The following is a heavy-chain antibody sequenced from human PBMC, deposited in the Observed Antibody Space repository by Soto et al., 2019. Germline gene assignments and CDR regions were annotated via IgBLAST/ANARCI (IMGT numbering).Heavy chain of an antibody. CDR2: ISSDGRNK. V-gene: IGHV3-30*04. CDR3: ARVFDGYYFDY. Sequence: QVVVVESEGGVVQPGRSLTLSCAASGFMFETFYMHWVRQAPGKGLQWVAVISSDGRNKYYAESVKGRFSISRDNSKNTLYLQLNSLIPQDTAVYYCARVFDGYYFDYWGQGALVTVSS. J-gene: IGHJ4*02. D-gene: IGHD6-13*01. CDR1: GFMFETFY.